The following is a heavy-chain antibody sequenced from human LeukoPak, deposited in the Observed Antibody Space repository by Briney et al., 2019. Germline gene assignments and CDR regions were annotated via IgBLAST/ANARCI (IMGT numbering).Heavy chain of an antibody. CDR3: ARTQSSSWIITFAY. V-gene: IGHV3-30-3*01. CDR2: ISYDGSNK. CDR1: GFTFSSYA. J-gene: IGHJ4*02. D-gene: IGHD6-13*01. Sequence: GGSLRLSCAASGFTFSSYAMHWVRQAPGKGLEWVAVISYDGSNKYYADSVKGRFTISRDNSKNTLYLQMNSLRAEDTAVYYCARTQSSSWIITFAYWGQGTLVTVSS.